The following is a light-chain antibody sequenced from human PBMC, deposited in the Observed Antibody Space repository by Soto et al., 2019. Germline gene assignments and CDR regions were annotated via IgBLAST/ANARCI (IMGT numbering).Light chain of an antibody. V-gene: IGLV2-14*03. J-gene: IGLJ1*01. Sequence: QSALTQPASVSGSPGQSITISCTGTSSDVGYYNYVSWYQQHPGKVPKLMIYDVRNRPSGVSNRFSGSKSGNTASLTISGLQAEDEADYYCSSYTSSSTYVFGTGTKLTVL. CDR2: DVR. CDR3: SSYTSSSTYV. CDR1: SSDVGYYNY.